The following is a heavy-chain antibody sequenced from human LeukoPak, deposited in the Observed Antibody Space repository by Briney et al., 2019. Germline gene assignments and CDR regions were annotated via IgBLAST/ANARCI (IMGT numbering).Heavy chain of an antibody. CDR2: ISYDGSNK. V-gene: IGHV3-30-3*01. CDR3: ARDTSGWYFDY. J-gene: IGHJ4*02. Sequence: GGSLRLSCAASGFTFSSYAMHWVRQAPGKGLEWVAVISYDGSNKYYADSLKGRFFVSRDNAKNSLYLHMNSLRAEDTAVYYCARDTSGWYFDYWGQGTLVTVSS. CDR1: GFTFSSYA. D-gene: IGHD6-19*01.